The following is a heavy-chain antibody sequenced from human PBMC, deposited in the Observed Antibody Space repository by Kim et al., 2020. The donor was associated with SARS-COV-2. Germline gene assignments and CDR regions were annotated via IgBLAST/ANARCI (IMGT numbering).Heavy chain of an antibody. CDR1: GFTFDDYA. V-gene: IGHV3-9*01. D-gene: IGHD2-2*02. Sequence: GGSLRLSCAASGFTFDDYAMHWVRQAPGKGLEWVSGISWNSGSIGYADSVKGRFTISRDNAKNSLYLQMNSLRAEDTALYYCAKDIYGTFMAPLVDYWGQGTLVTVSS. CDR2: ISWNSGSI. CDR3: AKDIYGTFMAPLVDY. J-gene: IGHJ4*02.